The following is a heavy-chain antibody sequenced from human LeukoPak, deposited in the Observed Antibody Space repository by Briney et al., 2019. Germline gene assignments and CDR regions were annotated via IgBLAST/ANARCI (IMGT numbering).Heavy chain of an antibody. CDR2: IPYDGSNK. V-gene: IGHV3-30*03. J-gene: IGHJ4*02. CDR1: GFTFSSYG. D-gene: IGHD3-22*01. CDR3: ASGQYYYDSSGYSHFDY. Sequence: GGSLRLSCAASGFTFSSYGMHWVRQAPGKGLEWVAVIPYDGSNKYYADSVKGRFTISRDNSKNTLYLQMNSLRAEDTAVYYCASGQYYYDSSGYSHFDYWGQGALVTVSS.